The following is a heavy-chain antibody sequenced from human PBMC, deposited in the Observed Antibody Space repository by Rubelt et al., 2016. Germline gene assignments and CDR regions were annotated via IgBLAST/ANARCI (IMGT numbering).Heavy chain of an antibody. J-gene: IGHJ1*01. CDR1: GASISSYY. V-gene: IGHV4-34*01. CDR2: INHSGST. Sequence: QVQLQESGPGVVKASETLSLTCTVSGASISSYYWSWIRQPPGKGLEWIGEINHSGSTNYNQSIKSRVTISVETSKNQFSLKLSSVTAADTAVYYCASQGYSSGWSAEYFQHWGQGTLVTVSS. D-gene: IGHD6-19*01. CDR3: ASQGYSSGWSAEYFQH.